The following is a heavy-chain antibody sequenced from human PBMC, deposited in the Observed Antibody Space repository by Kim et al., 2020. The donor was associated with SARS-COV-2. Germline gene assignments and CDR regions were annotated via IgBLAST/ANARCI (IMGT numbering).Heavy chain of an antibody. Sequence: GRSLRLSCAASGFTFSSYGMHWVRQAPGKGLEWVAVISYDGSNKYYADSVKGRFTISRDNSKNTLYLQMNSLRAEDTAVYYCARDPVKGHYYGSGSYYNQFDPWGQGTLVTVSS. J-gene: IGHJ5*02. CDR3: ARDPVKGHYYGSGSYYNQFDP. CDR1: GFTFSSYG. D-gene: IGHD3-10*01. CDR2: ISYDGSNK. V-gene: IGHV3-33*05.